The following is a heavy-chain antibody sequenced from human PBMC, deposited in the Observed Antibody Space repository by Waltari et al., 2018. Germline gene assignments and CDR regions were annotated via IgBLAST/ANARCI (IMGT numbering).Heavy chain of an antibody. J-gene: IGHJ4*02. CDR1: GFTFSSYW. CDR2: TNSDGSST. CDR3: ATTSGGGDHDY. Sequence: EVQLVESGGGLVQPGGSLRLSCAASGFTFSSYWMHWVRQAPGKGLVWVSRTNSDGSSTRYADSVKGRFTISRDNAKNTLYLQMNSLRSEDTAVYYCATTSGGGDHDYWGQGTLVTVSS. D-gene: IGHD2-21*01. V-gene: IGHV3-74*01.